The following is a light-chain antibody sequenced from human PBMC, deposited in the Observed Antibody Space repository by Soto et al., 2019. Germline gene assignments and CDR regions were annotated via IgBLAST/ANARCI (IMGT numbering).Light chain of an antibody. V-gene: IGKV3-20*01. J-gene: IGKJ2*01. Sequence: IVLTQSPGTLSLSLGERVTLSCRASQSVSSNYLAWYQQRPGQAPRLLIHGVSSRATGIPDRFTGSGSGRDFTLTVSSLEPEDSAVYYCQQYGRSPYSFGQGTKLEIK. CDR1: QSVSSNY. CDR2: GVS. CDR3: QQYGRSPYS.